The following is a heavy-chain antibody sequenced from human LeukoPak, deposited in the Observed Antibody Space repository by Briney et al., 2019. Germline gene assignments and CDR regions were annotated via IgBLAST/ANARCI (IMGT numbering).Heavy chain of an antibody. CDR3: ARDLGSGGVFDY. V-gene: IGHV1-69*13. D-gene: IGHD3-10*01. J-gene: IGHJ4*02. CDR2: IIPIFGTA. Sequence: SVKVSCKVSGGTFSSHAISWVRQAPGQGLEWMGGIIPIFGTANYAQKFQGRVTITADESTSTAYMELSSLRSEDTAVYYCARDLGSGGVFDYWGQGTLVTVSS. CDR1: GGTFSSHA.